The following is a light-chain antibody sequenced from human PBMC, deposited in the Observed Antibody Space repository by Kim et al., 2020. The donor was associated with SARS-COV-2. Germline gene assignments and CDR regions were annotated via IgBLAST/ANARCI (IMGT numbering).Light chain of an antibody. CDR3: QQYNKWPLT. CDR1: QSVSSN. Sequence: EIVMTQSPATLSVSPGERATLSCRASQSVSSNLAWYQQKPGQAPRPLIYDASTKATGIPARFSGSGSGTEFTLTISSLQSEDFAVYYCQQYNKWPLTFGGGTKVDIK. V-gene: IGKV3-15*01. J-gene: IGKJ4*01. CDR2: DAS.